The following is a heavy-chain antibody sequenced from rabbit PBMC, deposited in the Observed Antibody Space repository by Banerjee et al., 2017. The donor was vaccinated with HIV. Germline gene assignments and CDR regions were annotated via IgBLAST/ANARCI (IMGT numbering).Heavy chain of an antibody. V-gene: IGHV1S40*01. J-gene: IGHJ6*01. CDR3: AKDGGSDYDWAMDL. D-gene: IGHD8-1*01. Sequence: QSLEESGGGLVQPEGSLTLTCTASAFSFSNKYVMCWVRQAPGKGLEWIACIYAGSSGSTYYASWVNGRFTITRSTSLNTVTLKMTSLTAADTATYFCAKDGGSDYDWAMDLWVPWTLVTVS. CDR2: IYAGSSGST. CDR1: AFSFSNKYV.